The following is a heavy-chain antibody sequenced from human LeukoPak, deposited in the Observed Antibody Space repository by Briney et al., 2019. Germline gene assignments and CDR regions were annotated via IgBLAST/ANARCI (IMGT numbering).Heavy chain of an antibody. Sequence: GGSLRLSCAASGFTFSSYWMNWARQAPGKGLEWVASINHNGNVSYYVDSVKGRFTISRDNAKNSLYLQMSNLRAEDTAVYYCARVRGGWINKGHDAFDIWGQGTMVTVSS. CDR3: ARVRGGWINKGHDAFDI. J-gene: IGHJ3*02. D-gene: IGHD3-10*01. CDR2: INHNGNVS. CDR1: GFTFSSYW. V-gene: IGHV3-7*03.